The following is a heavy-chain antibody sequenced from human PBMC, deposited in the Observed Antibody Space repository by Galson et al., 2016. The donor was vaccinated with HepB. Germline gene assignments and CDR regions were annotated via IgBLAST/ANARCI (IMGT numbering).Heavy chain of an antibody. V-gene: IGHV4-61*01. J-gene: IGHJ6*02. CDR3: ANYNSASGMDV. CDR1: GASVSSVNSY. Sequence: ETLSLTCTVSGASVSSVNSYWNWIRQPPGKGLEWIAYIYNSGSTSYNASLKSRVTISLDTSKNQFSLKVTSVTAADTAVYYCANYNSASGMDVWGQGATVSVSS. CDR2: IYNSGST.